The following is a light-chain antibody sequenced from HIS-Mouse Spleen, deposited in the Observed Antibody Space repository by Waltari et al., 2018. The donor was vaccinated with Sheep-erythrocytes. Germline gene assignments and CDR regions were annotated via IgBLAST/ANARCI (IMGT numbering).Light chain of an antibody. V-gene: IGLV2-11*01. CDR1: SSDVGGYNY. J-gene: IGLJ1*01. CDR2: DVS. Sequence: QSALTQPRSVSGSPGQSVTISCTGTSSDVGGYNYVSWSQQHPGKAPKLMIYDVSKRPSGVPDRFSGSKSGNTASLTISGLQAEDDADYYCCSYAGSYNHVFATGTKVTVL. CDR3: CSYAGSYNHV.